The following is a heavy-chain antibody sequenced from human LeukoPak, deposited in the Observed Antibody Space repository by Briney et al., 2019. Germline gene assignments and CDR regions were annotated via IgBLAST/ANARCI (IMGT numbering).Heavy chain of an antibody. CDR2: VYYSGIT. D-gene: IGHD4-11*01. CDR1: DGSISTYF. J-gene: IGHJ4*02. V-gene: IGHV4-59*08. Sequence: PSETLSLTCTVSDGSISTYFWSWIRQPPGKGLEWNGYVYYSGITNYNPSLKSRVTISVDTSKNQFSLKLSSVTAADTAVYYCARHAPYSNYALDYWGQGTLVTVSS. CDR3: ARHAPYSNYALDY.